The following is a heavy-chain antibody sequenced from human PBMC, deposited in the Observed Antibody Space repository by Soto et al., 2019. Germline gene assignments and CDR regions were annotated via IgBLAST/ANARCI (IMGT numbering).Heavy chain of an antibody. J-gene: IGHJ4*02. CDR2: IYYSGNT. V-gene: IGHV4-30-4*01. Sequence: SETLSLTCSVSGGSISSGYYYWSWIRQPPGKGLEWIGNIYYSGNTYYNPSLKSRLIISIDTSKNQFSLKLSSVTAADTAVYYCARVGAAAVPSFDYWGQGTLVTVSS. CDR3: ARVGAAAVPSFDY. D-gene: IGHD6-13*01. CDR1: GGSISSGYYY.